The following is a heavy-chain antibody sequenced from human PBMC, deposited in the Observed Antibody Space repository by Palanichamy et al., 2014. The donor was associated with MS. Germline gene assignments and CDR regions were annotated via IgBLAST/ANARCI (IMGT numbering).Heavy chain of an antibody. CDR1: THPQRLL. D-gene: IGHD6-19*01. J-gene: IGHJ4*02. CDR3: ATEIWGAGTFDN. Sequence: QVQLGEVWGRLGQAWRVPETLLRSLWTHPQRLLHELDPPGSRKGLEWFSYISSRGSTKYYADSVKGRFTISRDNANNSLYLQMDSLRAEDTAVYYCATEIWGAGTFDNWGQGTLVTVFS. V-gene: IGHV3-11*01. CDR2: ISSRGSTK.